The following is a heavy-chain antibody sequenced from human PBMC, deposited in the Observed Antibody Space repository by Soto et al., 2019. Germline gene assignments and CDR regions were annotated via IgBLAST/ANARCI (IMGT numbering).Heavy chain of an antibody. CDR1: GYSLNTYG. D-gene: IGHD1-1*01. CDR2: ISAYNGNT. J-gene: IGHJ3*02. V-gene: IGHV1-18*01. CDR3: ARERRQQHFDI. Sequence: QIQLVQSGAEVKKPGASVKVSCKASGYSLNTYGVTWVRQAPGQGLEWMGWISAYNGNTNYAQKFQGRVTMTTHTSTSTAYMELKSLRSDDTAVYYCARERRQQHFDIWGQGTMVTVSP.